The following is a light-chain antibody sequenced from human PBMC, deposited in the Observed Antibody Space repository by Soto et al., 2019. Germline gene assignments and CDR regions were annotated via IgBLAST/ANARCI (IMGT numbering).Light chain of an antibody. V-gene: IGKV1-39*01. J-gene: IGKJ2*01. CDR1: QSIRSS. Sequence: DIQMTQSPSSLSASVGDRVTITCRASQSIRSSLNWYQHKPGIAPQLLIYAASTLQSGVPSTFSDSRSGTDFTLTITSLQPEDFATYFCQQSYTTPYTFGQGTKVEI. CDR3: QQSYTTPYT. CDR2: AAS.